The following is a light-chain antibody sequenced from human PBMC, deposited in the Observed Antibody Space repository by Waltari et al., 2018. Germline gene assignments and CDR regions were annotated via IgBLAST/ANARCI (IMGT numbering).Light chain of an antibody. CDR2: KAS. CDR3: QQYNSAPLT. CDR1: QGINIW. V-gene: IGKV1-5*03. J-gene: IGKJ4*01. Sequence: DIQLTQSPSSLSASVGDRVTISCRASQGINIWLAWYLQKPGKAPNLLIYKASSLQSGVPSRFSGSGSGTDFTLIISSLQPEDFATYYCQQYNSAPLTFGGGTKVEIK.